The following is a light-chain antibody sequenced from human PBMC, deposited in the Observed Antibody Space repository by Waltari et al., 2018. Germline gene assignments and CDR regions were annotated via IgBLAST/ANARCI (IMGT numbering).Light chain of an antibody. Sequence: SSELTQDPAVSVALGQTVRITCQGDSLRSYYASWYQQKPGQAPVFVIYGKNNRPSGNPDRFSGSSSGDTVTLNIPGDQAEDEADYYCNSRDSSGNHLVFGPGTKVTVL. CDR3: NSRDSSGNHLV. CDR2: GKN. V-gene: IGLV3-19*01. J-gene: IGLJ1*01. CDR1: SLRSYY.